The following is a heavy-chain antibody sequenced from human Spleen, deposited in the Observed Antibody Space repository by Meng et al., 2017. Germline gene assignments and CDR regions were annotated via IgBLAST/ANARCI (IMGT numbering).Heavy chain of an antibody. Sequence: SETLSLTCTVSDDSISRYYWSWIRQPAGKGLEWIGRFYSSGSTNYSPSLKSRVTMSVDTSKNQFSLKVSSVTAADTAVYYCARGVFASSWYAVPSKYYAMDVWDQGTTVTVSS. D-gene: IGHD6-13*01. CDR3: ARGVFASSWYAVPSKYYAMDV. V-gene: IGHV4-4*07. J-gene: IGHJ6*02. CDR1: DDSISRYY. CDR2: FYSSGST.